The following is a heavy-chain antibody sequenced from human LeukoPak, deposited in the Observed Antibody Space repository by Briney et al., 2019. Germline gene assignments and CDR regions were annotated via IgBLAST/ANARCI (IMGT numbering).Heavy chain of an antibody. Sequence: GASVKVSCKASGYTFTSYYIHWVRQAPGQGLEWMGIINPSGGSTSYARKFQGRVTMTRDMSTSTVYMELSSLRSEDTAVYYCASSYCSGGSCHAQPFDYWGQGTLVTVSS. D-gene: IGHD2-15*01. CDR3: ASSYCSGGSCHAQPFDY. J-gene: IGHJ4*02. CDR1: GYTFTSYY. V-gene: IGHV1-46*01. CDR2: INPSGGST.